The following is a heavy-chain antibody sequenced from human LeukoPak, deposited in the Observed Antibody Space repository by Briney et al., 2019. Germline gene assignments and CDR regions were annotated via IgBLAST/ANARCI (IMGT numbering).Heavy chain of an antibody. CDR2: IRYDGSNK. J-gene: IGHJ4*02. D-gene: IGHD1-26*01. Sequence: GGSLRLSCAASGFTFRSYGMHWVRQAPGKGLEWVAFIRYDGSNKYYADSVKGRFTISRDNSKNTLYLQMNSLRAEDTAVYYCAKSVGATDPFDYWGQGTLLTVSS. CDR1: GFTFRSYG. V-gene: IGHV3-30*02. CDR3: AKSVGATDPFDY.